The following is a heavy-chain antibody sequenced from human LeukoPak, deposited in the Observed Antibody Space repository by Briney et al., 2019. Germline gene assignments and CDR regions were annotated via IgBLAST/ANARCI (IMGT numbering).Heavy chain of an antibody. Sequence: QSGGSLRLSCAASGFTFRNYVIHWVRQAPGKGLEWVAVTSSDLNVKLYADSVKGRFTISRDNSRSTLYLQMNSLRPEDTAIYYCARGDDSGYYDYFDYWGQGALVTVSS. CDR3: ARGDDSGYYDYFDY. D-gene: IGHD3-22*01. CDR1: GFTFRNYV. J-gene: IGHJ4*02. CDR2: TSSDLNVK. V-gene: IGHV3-30-3*01.